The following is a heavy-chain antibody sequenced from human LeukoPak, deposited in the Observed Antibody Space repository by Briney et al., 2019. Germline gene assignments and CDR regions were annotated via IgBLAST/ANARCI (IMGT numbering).Heavy chain of an antibody. CDR1: GFTFSSYA. D-gene: IGHD3-22*01. Sequence: GGSLRLSCAASGFTFSSYAISWVRQAPGKGLEWVSAISGSGGSTYYADSVKGRFTISRDNSKNTLYLQMNSLRAEDTAVYYCAKASLGKNSSGYYRDFEHWGQGTLVTVSS. CDR3: AKASLGKNSSGYYRDFEH. CDR2: ISGSGGST. J-gene: IGHJ1*01. V-gene: IGHV3-23*01.